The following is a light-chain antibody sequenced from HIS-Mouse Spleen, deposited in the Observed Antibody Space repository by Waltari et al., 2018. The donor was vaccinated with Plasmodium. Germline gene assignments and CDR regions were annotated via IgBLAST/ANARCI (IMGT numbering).Light chain of an antibody. V-gene: IGKV3D-7*01. Sequence: EIVMTQSPATLSLSPGERATLSCRDSQRVSSSYLAWYQQKPGPAPRLLIYGASTRATGIPARFSGSGSGTDFTLTISSLQPEDFAVYYCQQDYNLPYTFGQGTKLEIK. CDR2: GAS. CDR3: QQDYNLPYT. CDR1: QRVSSSY. J-gene: IGKJ2*01.